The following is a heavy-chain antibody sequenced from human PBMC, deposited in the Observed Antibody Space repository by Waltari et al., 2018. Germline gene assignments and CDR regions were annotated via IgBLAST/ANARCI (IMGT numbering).Heavy chain of an antibody. D-gene: IGHD6-19*01. V-gene: IGHV3-74*01. CDR1: GFTFGTYG. CDR2: INSDGSIK. Sequence: EVQLVESGGGLVQPGGSLRRSCAASGFTFGTYGLHWVRQIPGKGLVWASRINSDGSIKNYAYSVKGRFTISRDNAKNTLYLQMSSLRVEDTAVYYCARDNSGWEEVDYWGQGTLVTVSS. CDR3: ARDNSGWEEVDY. J-gene: IGHJ4*02.